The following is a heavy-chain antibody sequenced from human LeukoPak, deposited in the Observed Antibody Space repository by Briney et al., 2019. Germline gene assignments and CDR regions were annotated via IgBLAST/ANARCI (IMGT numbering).Heavy chain of an antibody. J-gene: IGHJ4*02. V-gene: IGHV3-23*01. D-gene: IGHD2-15*01. CDR1: GFTFSSYA. CDR2: ISGSGGST. CDR3: AKGYCSGGSCYPVDY. Sequence: GGSLRLSCAASGFTFSSYAMSWVRQAPGKGLEWVSAISGSGGSTYYADSVKGRFTIPRDNSKNTLYLQMNSLRAEDTAVYYCAKGYCSGGSCYPVDYWGQGTLVTVSS.